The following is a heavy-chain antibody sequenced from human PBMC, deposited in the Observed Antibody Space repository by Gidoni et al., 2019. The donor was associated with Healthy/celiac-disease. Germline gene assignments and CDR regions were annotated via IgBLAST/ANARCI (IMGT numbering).Heavy chain of an antibody. Sequence: QVQLVESGGGVVQPGRSLRLSCAASGFTFSSYGMHWVRQAPGKGLEWVAVISHDGSKKYYADSVKGRFTISRDNSKNTLYLQMNSLRAEDTAVYYCAKDPGSQGDWYFDLWGRGTLVTVSS. J-gene: IGHJ2*01. D-gene: IGHD3-10*01. V-gene: IGHV3-30*18. CDR3: AKDPGSQGDWYFDL. CDR2: ISHDGSKK. CDR1: GFTFSSYG.